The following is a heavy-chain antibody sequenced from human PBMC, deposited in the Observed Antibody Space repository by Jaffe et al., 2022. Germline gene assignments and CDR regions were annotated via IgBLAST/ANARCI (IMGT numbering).Heavy chain of an antibody. CDR3: ARGPYQLLFRKVEDNWFDP. CDR2: ISSSSSYI. J-gene: IGHJ5*02. V-gene: IGHV3-21*01. D-gene: IGHD2-2*01. Sequence: EVQLVESGGGLVKPGGSLRLSCAASGFTFSSYSMNWVRQAPGKGLEWVSSISSSSSYIYYADSVKGRFTISRDNAKNSLYLQMNSLRAEDTAVYYCARGPYQLLFRKVEDNWFDPWGQGTLVTVSS. CDR1: GFTFSSYS.